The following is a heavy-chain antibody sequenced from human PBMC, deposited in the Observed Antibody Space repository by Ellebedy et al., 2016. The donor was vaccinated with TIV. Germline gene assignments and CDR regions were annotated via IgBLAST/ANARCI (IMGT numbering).Heavy chain of an antibody. D-gene: IGHD1-26*01. J-gene: IGHJ4*02. CDR2: IKSDGSET. CDR1: ENTFSTYW. V-gene: IGHV3-7*01. CDR3: ARDGGATLGATKHGY. Sequence: GESLKISCMKSENTFSTYWMSWVRQAPGKGLEWVANIKSDGSETYYLDSVKGRFTISRDNAKKSLYLQMNSLRSDETAVYYCARDGGATLGATKHGYWGQGILVTVSS.